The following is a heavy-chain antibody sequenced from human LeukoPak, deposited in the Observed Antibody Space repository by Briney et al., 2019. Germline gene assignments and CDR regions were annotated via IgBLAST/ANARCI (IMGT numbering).Heavy chain of an antibody. V-gene: IGHV3-74*01. D-gene: IGHD2-2*01. Sequence: GGSLRLSCAASGFSFSSDWMHWVRQTPGEGLVWVSRIKYDGTITTYADSVKGRFTISRDNAKNMLYLQMNSLRAEDTAVYYCAKGYHMSTWGQGTLVTVSS. CDR1: GFSFSSDW. CDR2: IKYDGTIT. CDR3: AKGYHMST. J-gene: IGHJ5*02.